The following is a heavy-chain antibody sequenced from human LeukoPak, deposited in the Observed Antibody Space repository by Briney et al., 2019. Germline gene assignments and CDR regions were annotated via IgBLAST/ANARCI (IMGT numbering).Heavy chain of an antibody. Sequence: GGSLRLSCAASGFTFSSYAMSWVRQAPGKGLEWVSAISGSGGSTYYADSVKGRFTISRDNSKNTLYLQMNSLRAEDTAVYYCGKDSGSYPIPYYFDYWGQGTLVTVSS. CDR1: GFTFSSYA. CDR2: ISGSGGST. V-gene: IGHV3-23*01. D-gene: IGHD1-26*01. J-gene: IGHJ4*02. CDR3: GKDSGSYPIPYYFDY.